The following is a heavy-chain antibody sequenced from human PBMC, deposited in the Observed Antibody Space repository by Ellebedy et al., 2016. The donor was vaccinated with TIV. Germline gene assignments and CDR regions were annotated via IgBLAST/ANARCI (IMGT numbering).Heavy chain of an antibody. V-gene: IGHV1-8*01. CDR1: GYTFTSYD. Sequence: ASVKVSXXASGYTFTSYDINWVRQATGQGLEWMGWMNPNSGNTGYAQKFQGRVTMTRNTSISTAYMELSSLRSEDTAVYYCARDRDEYSSSPRDYILTGYSSNWFDPWGQGTLVTVSS. J-gene: IGHJ5*02. D-gene: IGHD3-9*01. CDR2: MNPNSGNT. CDR3: ARDRDEYSSSPRDYILTGYSSNWFDP.